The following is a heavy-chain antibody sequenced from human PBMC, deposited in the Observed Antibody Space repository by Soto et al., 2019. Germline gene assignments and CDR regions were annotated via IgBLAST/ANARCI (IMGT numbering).Heavy chain of an antibody. CDR1: GGSFSGYY. V-gene: IGHV4-34*01. J-gene: IGHJ5*02. CDR2: INHSGST. Sequence: PSETLSLTCAVYGGSFSGYYWSWIRQPPGKGLEWIGEINHSGSTNYNPSLKSRVTISVDTSKNQFSLKLSSVTAADTAVYYCARAAPVDYIWGSYRPYNWFDPWGQGTLVTVS. CDR3: ARAAPVDYIWGSYRPYNWFDP. D-gene: IGHD3-16*02.